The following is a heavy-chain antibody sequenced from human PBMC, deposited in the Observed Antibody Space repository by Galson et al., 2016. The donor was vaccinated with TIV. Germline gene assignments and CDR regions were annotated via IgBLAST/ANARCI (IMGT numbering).Heavy chain of an antibody. Sequence: QSGAEVKKPGESLRISCKSSGYSFTSSWIAWVRLLPGKGLQWVGIMYPADSDVRYSPSFEGQVTISPDASISTAYLQWSSLEASDTAIYCCARAPGYSGYSYGYFDDWGQGTLVTVSS. CDR3: ARAPGYSGYSYGYFDD. CDR2: MYPADSDV. V-gene: IGHV5-51*03. J-gene: IGHJ4*02. CDR1: GYSFTSSW. D-gene: IGHD5-18*01.